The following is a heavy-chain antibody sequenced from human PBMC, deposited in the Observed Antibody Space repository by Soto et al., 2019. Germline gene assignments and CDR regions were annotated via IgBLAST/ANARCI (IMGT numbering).Heavy chain of an antibody. Sequence: QVQLQESGPGLVKPSETLSLTCTVSGGSISSYYWSWIRQPPGKGLEWIGYIYYSGSTNYNPSLKSRVTISVDTSKNQXSLKLSSVTAADTAVXXCARQQWLVYWYFDLWGRGTLVTVSS. J-gene: IGHJ2*01. CDR3: ARQQWLVYWYFDL. CDR1: GGSISSYY. V-gene: IGHV4-59*08. CDR2: IYYSGST. D-gene: IGHD6-19*01.